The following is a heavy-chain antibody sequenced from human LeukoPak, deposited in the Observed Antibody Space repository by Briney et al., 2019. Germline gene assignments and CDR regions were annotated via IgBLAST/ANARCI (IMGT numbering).Heavy chain of an antibody. CDR3: ARESNSPESLGYYYMDG. CDR1: GGSISSHY. Sequence: SETLSLTCTVSGGSISSHYWSWIRQPPGKGLEWIGYIYYSGSTNYNPSLKSRVTISVDTSKNQFSLKLSSVTAANTAVNYCARESNSPESLGYYYMDGWGKGTTVTVSS. D-gene: IGHD1-14*01. V-gene: IGHV4-59*11. J-gene: IGHJ6*03. CDR2: IYYSGST.